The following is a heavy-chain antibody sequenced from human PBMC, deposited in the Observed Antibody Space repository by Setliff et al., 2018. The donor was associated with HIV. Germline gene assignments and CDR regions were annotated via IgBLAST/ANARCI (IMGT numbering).Heavy chain of an antibody. CDR2: IVPIFGTT. J-gene: IGHJ5*01. CDR3: ARDVEGMSTIDGFED. V-gene: IGHV1-69*13. D-gene: IGHD1-1*01. Sequence: SVKVSCTVSGGTFRKYSMNWIRQAPGQGLEWMGGIVPIFGTTKYAQKFQGRVTITADESTSTVYMALSSRTSEDTAVYYCARDVEGMSTIDGFEDWGQGTLVTVSS. CDR1: GGTFRKYS.